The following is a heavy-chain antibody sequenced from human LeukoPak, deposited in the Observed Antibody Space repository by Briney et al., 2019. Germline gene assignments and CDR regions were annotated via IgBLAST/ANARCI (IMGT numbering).Heavy chain of an antibody. CDR1: GFTFDAYA. D-gene: IGHD1-26*01. Sequence: AGGSLRLSCEASGFTFDAYAMHWVRQAPGKGLEWVSLINKDGSATYYADSVMGRFTISRDNSKNSLYLQMNSLRSEDTALYYCATWAFYHSLDVWGQGTTVTVSS. CDR3: ATWAFYHSLDV. CDR2: INKDGSAT. V-gene: IGHV3-43*02. J-gene: IGHJ6*02.